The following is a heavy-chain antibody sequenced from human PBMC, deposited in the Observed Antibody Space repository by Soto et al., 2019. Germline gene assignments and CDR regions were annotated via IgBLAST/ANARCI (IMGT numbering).Heavy chain of an antibody. J-gene: IGHJ4*02. V-gene: IGHV3-30*18. CDR1: GFTFSSYG. CDR2: ISYDGSNK. D-gene: IGHD4-17*01. CDR3: AKANYGGKSGVYYFDY. Sequence: GGSLRLSCAASGFTFSSYGMHWVRQAPGKGLEWVAVISYDGSNKYYADSVKGRFTISRDNSKNTLYLQMNSLRAEDTAVYYCAKANYGGKSGVYYFDYWGQGTLVTVSS.